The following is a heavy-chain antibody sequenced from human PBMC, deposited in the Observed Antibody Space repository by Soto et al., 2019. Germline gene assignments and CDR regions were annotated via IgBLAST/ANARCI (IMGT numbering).Heavy chain of an antibody. CDR2: INPNSGGT. J-gene: IGHJ4*02. Sequence: QVQLVQSGAEVKKPGASVKVSCKASGYTFTGYYMHWVRQAPGQGLEWMGWINPNSGGTNYAQKFEGWVTMTXXTXIXXAYMELSRLRSDDTAVYYWARDLGFSSGWYWYFDYWGQGTLVTVSS. V-gene: IGHV1-2*04. CDR1: GYTFTGYY. CDR3: ARDLGFSSGWYWYFDY. D-gene: IGHD6-19*01.